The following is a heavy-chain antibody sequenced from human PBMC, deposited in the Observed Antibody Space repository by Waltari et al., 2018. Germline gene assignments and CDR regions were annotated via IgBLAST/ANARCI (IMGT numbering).Heavy chain of an antibody. V-gene: IGHV4-4*07. Sequence: QVQLQESGPGLVKPSETLSLTCTVSGGSISSYYWSWIRQPAGKGLEWIGRIYTSGSTNYNPPLKSRVTMSVDTSKNQFSLKLSSVTAADTAVYYCARDGGYCSSTSCPPNWFDPWGQGTLVTVSS. CDR3: ARDGGYCSSTSCPPNWFDP. J-gene: IGHJ5*02. CDR1: GGSISSYY. D-gene: IGHD2-2*01. CDR2: IYTSGST.